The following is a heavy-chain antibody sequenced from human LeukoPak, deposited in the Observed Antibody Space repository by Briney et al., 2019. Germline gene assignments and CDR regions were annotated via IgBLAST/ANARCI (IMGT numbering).Heavy chain of an antibody. Sequence: PGGSLRLSCAASGFTFSSYGMSWVRQAPGKGLEWVSAISGSGGSTYYADSVKGRFTISRDNSKNTLYLQMNSLRAEDTAVYYCAKGPLQVVAAVGYYYYYYMDVWGKGTTVTISS. CDR2: ISGSGGST. CDR3: AKGPLQVVAAVGYYYYYYMDV. D-gene: IGHD2-15*01. V-gene: IGHV3-23*01. J-gene: IGHJ6*03. CDR1: GFTFSSYG.